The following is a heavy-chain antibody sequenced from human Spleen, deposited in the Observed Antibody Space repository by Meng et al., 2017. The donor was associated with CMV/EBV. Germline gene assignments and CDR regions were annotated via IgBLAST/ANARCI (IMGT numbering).Heavy chain of an antibody. V-gene: IGHV3-30*02. CDR3: AKDRGTLEWLVTKPLDAFDI. CDR1: RFTFDNYG. CDR2: IRYDGSNE. Sequence: GESLKISCVASRFTFDNYGMHWVRQAPGKGLEWVAFIRYDGSNEYYADSVKGRFIIYRDNSKNTLYLQMSSLRAEDTAVYYCAKDRGTLEWLVTKPLDAFDIWGQGTVVTVSS. D-gene: IGHD3-3*01. J-gene: IGHJ3*02.